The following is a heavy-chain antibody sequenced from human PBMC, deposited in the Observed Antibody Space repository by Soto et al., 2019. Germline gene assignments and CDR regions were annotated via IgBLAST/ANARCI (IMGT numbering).Heavy chain of an antibody. CDR3: ARDCSGGSCYPGMDV. CDR1: GFNFNSYT. J-gene: IGHJ6*02. D-gene: IGHD2-15*01. Sequence: EVQLVESGGGLVKPGGSLRLSCAASGFNFNSYTINWVRQAPGNRLEWLSSISSSGYIFSTDSVRGRFTISRDNAKNSVYQQINSLRAEDTAVYFCARDCSGGSCYPGMDVWGQGTTVTVSS. V-gene: IGHV3-21*01. CDR2: ISSSGYI.